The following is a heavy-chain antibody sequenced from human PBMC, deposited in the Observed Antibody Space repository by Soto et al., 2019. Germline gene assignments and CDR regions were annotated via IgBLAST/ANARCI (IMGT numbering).Heavy chain of an antibody. CDR3: VHGYWKGDV. J-gene: IGHJ6*02. CDR1: GFTFSTYA. Sequence: EVQLLESGGGLVQPGGSRRLSCAASGFTFSTYAMNWGRQAPGNGLEWVSAISGSGGSIHYEDSVKGRFTISRDNSKNTLYLQMTSLRDEATAVDPCVHGYWKGDVLGQGTTVTVSS. D-gene: IGHD1-1*01. V-gene: IGHV3-23*01. CDR2: ISGSGGSI.